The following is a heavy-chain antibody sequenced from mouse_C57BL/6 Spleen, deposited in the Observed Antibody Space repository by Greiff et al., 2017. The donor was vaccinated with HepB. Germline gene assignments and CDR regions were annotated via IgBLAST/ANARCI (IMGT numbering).Heavy chain of an antibody. CDR1: GFTFSDYY. CDR2: INYDGSST. V-gene: IGHV5-16*01. D-gene: IGHD4-1*01. J-gene: IGHJ3*01. CDR3: ARGENWDGGFAY. Sequence: EVNVVESEGGLVQPGSSMKLSCTASGFTFSDYYMAWVRQVPEKGLEWVANINYDGSSTYYLDSLKSRFIISRDNAKNILYLQMSSLKSEDTATYYCARGENWDGGFAYWGQGTLVTVSA.